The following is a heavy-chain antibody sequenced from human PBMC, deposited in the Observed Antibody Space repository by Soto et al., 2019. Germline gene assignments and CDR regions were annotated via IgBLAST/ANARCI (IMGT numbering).Heavy chain of an antibody. V-gene: IGHV3-30*02. CDR3: AKDLSGHYYDSSGYPADSDY. CDR2: IWYDGSNK. CDR1: GFTFSSYG. J-gene: IGHJ4*02. D-gene: IGHD3-22*01. Sequence: GSLRLSCAASGFTFSSYGMHWVRQAPGKGLEWVAVIWYDGSNKYYADSVKGRFTISRDNSKNTLYLQMNSLRAEDTAVYYCAKDLSGHYYDSSGYPADSDYWGQGP.